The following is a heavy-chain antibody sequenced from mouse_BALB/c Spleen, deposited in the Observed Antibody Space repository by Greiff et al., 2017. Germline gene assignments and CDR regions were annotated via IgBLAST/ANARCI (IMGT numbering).Heavy chain of an antibody. J-gene: IGHJ4*01. D-gene: IGHD2-10*01. V-gene: IGHV5-12-2*01. CDR1: GFTFSSYT. CDR2: ISNGGGST. Sequence: DVKLVESGGGLVQPGGSLKLSCAASGFTFSSYTMSWVRQTPEKRLEWVAYISNGGGSTYYPDTVKGRFTISRDNAKNTLYLQMSSLKSEDTAMYYCARQAYYGNSHLDAMDYWGQGTSVTVSS. CDR3: ARQAYYGNSHLDAMDY.